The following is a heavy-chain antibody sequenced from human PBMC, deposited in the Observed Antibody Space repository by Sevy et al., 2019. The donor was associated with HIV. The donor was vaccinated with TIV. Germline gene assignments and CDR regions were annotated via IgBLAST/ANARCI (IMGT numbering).Heavy chain of an antibody. CDR1: GFTFSSFA. Sequence: QLGGSLRLSCAASGFTFSSFAMSWVRQAPGKGLEWVSVISDSGTSTYYADSVKGRFTISRDNSKNTLYLQMNSLRAEDTAVYYCAKALHRVNFGMDVWGQGTTVTVSS. CDR3: AKALHRVNFGMDV. CDR2: ISDSGTST. V-gene: IGHV3-23*01. D-gene: IGHD4-4*01. J-gene: IGHJ6*02.